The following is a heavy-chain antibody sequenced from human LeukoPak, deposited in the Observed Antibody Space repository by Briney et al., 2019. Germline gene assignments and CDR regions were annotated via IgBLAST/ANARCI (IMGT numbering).Heavy chain of an antibody. Sequence: ASVKVSCKASGYTFTGYYMHWVRQATGQGLEWMGWINPNSGGTNYAQKFQGRVTMTRDTSISTAYMELSRLRSDDTAVYYCAREVDSSGWDTFDYWGQGTLVTVSS. V-gene: IGHV1-2*02. CDR2: INPNSGGT. CDR3: AREVDSSGWDTFDY. CDR1: GYTFTGYY. J-gene: IGHJ4*02. D-gene: IGHD6-19*01.